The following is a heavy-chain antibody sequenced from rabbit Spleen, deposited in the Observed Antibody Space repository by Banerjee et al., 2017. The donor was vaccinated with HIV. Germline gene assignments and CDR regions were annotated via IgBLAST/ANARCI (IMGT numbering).Heavy chain of an antibody. J-gene: IGHJ6*01. Sequence: QSLEESGGGLVKPGGTLTLTCTVSGFSFSNKAVMCWVRQAPGKGLEWIACINAVTGKAVYASWAKGRYTLSKTSSTTVTLEMTSLTAADTATYFCARDRDGMDLWGPGTLVTVS. V-gene: IGHV1S40*01. CDR1: GFSFSNKAV. D-gene: IGHD2-1*01. CDR3: ARDRDGMDL. CDR2: INAVTGKA.